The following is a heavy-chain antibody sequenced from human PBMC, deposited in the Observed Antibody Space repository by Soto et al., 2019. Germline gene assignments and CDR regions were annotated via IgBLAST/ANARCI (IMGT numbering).Heavy chain of an antibody. V-gene: IGHV1-46*01. CDR3: ARPRSSSRNYYGMDV. D-gene: IGHD6-13*01. CDR1: GYTFTSYY. J-gene: IGHJ6*02. CDR2: INPSGGST. Sequence: ASVKVSCNASGYTFTSYYMHLVRQAPGQGLEWMGIINPSGGSTSYAQKFQGQVTISADKSISTAYLQWSSLKASDTAMYYCARPRSSSRNYYGMDVWGQGTTVTSP.